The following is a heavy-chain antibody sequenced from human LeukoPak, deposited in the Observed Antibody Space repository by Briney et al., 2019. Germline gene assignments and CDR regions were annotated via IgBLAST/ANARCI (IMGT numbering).Heavy chain of an antibody. CDR1: GGSISSGSYY. D-gene: IGHD3-9*01. J-gene: IGHJ4*02. V-gene: IGHV4-61*02. Sequence: PSETLSLTCTVSGGSISSGSYYWSWIRQPAGKGLEWIGRIYTSGSTNYNPSLKSRVTISVDTSKNQFSLKLSSVTAADTAVYYCARSPVLRYFDWLDYFDYWGQGTLVTVSS. CDR2: IYTSGST. CDR3: ARSPVLRYFDWLDYFDY.